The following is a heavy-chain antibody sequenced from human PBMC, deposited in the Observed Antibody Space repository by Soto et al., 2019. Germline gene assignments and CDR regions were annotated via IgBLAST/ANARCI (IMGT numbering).Heavy chain of an antibody. V-gene: IGHV1-18*01. CDR2: ITTYNGNT. CDR3: ARALTGDGMDV. CDR1: RYIFTNYG. Sequence: QVQLVQSGVEVREPGASVKVSCKAVRYIFTNYGVSWVRQAPGQGLEWMGWITTYNGNTEYAQKFQCRVTMTTDASTSTAYMELGSLRSDDTAIYYCARALTGDGMDVWGQGTTVTVSS. J-gene: IGHJ6*02. D-gene: IGHD3-10*01.